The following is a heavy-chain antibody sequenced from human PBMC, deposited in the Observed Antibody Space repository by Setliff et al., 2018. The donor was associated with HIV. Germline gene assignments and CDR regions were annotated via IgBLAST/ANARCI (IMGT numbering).Heavy chain of an antibody. CDR3: ARDSGWSAAAGYFDS. V-gene: IGHV3-7*03. D-gene: IGHD6-13*01. J-gene: IGHJ4*02. Sequence: GGSLRLSCAASGFTFSSSWMSWVRQAPGKGLEWVANINEDGSDKYYMDSVKGRFSISRDNAKNSLYLQMNSLRAEDTAVYYCARDSGWSAAAGYFDSWGQGTQVTVSS. CDR2: INEDGSDK. CDR1: GFTFSSSW.